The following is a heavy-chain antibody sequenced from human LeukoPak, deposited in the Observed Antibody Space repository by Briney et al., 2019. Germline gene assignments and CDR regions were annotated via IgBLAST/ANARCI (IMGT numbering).Heavy chain of an antibody. CDR3: ASQGIDRSRQPFH. CDR2: INYRGSA. D-gene: IGHD3-22*01. CDR1: GGSINSIDYF. Sequence: SETLSLTCTVSGGSINSIDYFWSWIRQYPGKGLEWIGYINYRGSAYYSPSLKSRLIISINTSDNQFSLKLTSVTAADTAVYYCASQGIDRSRQPFHWGQGTLVTVSS. J-gene: IGHJ4*02. V-gene: IGHV4-31*03.